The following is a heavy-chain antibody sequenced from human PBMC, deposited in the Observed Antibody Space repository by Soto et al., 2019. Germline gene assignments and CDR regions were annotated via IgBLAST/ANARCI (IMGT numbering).Heavy chain of an antibody. CDR3: AYLSSGYYYRFDY. CDR2: IYWGDDK. CDR1: GFSLSTSGVG. D-gene: IGHD3-22*01. V-gene: IGHV2-5*02. Sequence: QITLKESGPTLVKPTQTLTLTCTFSGFSLSTSGVGVGWIRQPPEKVLQWLALIYWGDDKCYSPSLKSRITITTATSKYQVVLTMSNMDPVDTASYYCAYLSSGYYYRFDYWGQGTLVTVSS. J-gene: IGHJ4*02.